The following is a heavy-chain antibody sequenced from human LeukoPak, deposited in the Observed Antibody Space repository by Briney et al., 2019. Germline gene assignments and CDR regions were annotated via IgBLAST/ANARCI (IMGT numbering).Heavy chain of an antibody. CDR2: ISSISSYI. CDR3: ARGGDYDFWSGYRKYCDY. V-gene: IGHV3-21*01. J-gene: IGHJ4*02. D-gene: IGHD3-3*01. Sequence: PGGSLRLSCAASGFTFSSYSMNWVRQAPGKGLEWVSSISSISSYIYYADSVKGRFTISRDNAKNSLYLQMNSLRAEDTAVYYCARGGDYDFWSGYRKYCDYWGQGTLVTVSS. CDR1: GFTFSSYS.